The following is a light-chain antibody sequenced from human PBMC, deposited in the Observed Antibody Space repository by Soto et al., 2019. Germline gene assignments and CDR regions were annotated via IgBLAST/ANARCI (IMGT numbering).Light chain of an antibody. V-gene: IGLV2-8*01. J-gene: IGLJ1*01. Sequence: QSVLTHPPSASGSPGQSVPISCTGTSSDVGGYNYVSWYQQHPGKAPKLMIYEVSKRPSGVPDRFSGSKSGNTASLTVSGLEAEDEADYYCSSYAGSNNLYVFGTGTKVTVL. CDR3: SSYAGSNNLYV. CDR2: EVS. CDR1: SSDVGGYNY.